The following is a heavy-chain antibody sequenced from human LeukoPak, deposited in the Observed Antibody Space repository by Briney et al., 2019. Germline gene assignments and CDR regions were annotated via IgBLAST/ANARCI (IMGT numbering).Heavy chain of an antibody. CDR3: ARVRRRTGYSSFDY. D-gene: IGHD3/OR15-3a*01. Sequence: PGGSLRLSCAASGFTFSSYWMHWVRQAPGKGLVWVSRINSDGSSTSYADSVKGRFTIFRDNAKNTLYLQMNSLRAEDTAVYYCARVRRRTGYSSFDYWGQGTLVTVSS. CDR1: GFTFSSYW. V-gene: IGHV3-74*01. CDR2: INSDGSST. J-gene: IGHJ4*02.